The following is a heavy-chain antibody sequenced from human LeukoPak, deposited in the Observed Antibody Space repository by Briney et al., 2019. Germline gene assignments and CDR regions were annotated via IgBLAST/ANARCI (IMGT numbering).Heavy chain of an antibody. CDR1: GFTFSSYE. CDR2: INTRSTNL. J-gene: IGHJ4*02. CDR3: AKESGDCGADCLALNDY. D-gene: IGHD2-21*02. Sequence: GGSLRLSCAASGFTFSSYEMNWVRQAPGKGLEWVSSINTRSTNLYYADSVKGRFTVSRDNTKNSLYLQMNSLRAEDTAVYFCAKESGDCGADCLALNDYWGQGTLVTVSS. V-gene: IGHV3-21*01.